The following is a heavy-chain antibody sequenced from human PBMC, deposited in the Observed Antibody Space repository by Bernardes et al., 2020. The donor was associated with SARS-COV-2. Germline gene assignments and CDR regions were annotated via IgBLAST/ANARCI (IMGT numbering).Heavy chain of an antibody. J-gene: IGHJ4*02. CDR1: GFTFSSYA. CDR3: VRKYVGYCSGGRCYTPLRASDY. D-gene: IGHD2-15*01. CDR2: ITNSGSST. V-gene: IGHV3-23*01. Sequence: GWSLRLSCAASGFTFSSYAMIWVRQAPGKGLEWVSDITNSGSSTNYADSVKGRFTISRDNSKNTLYLQMNSLRAEDTALYYCVRKYVGYCSGGRCYTPLRASDYWGQGTLVTVSS.